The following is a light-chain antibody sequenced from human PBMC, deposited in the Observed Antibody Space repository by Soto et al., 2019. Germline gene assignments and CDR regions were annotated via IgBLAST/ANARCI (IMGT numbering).Light chain of an antibody. J-gene: IGKJ5*01. CDR1: QNINNY. Sequence: DIQMTQSPSTLSASVGDRVTITCQASQNINNYLNWYQQKPGGAPKLLIYDASNLEAGVPSRFRGSGSGTDFTFTISRLQPEDIATYYCQQYENLPTFGQGTRLEVK. CDR3: QQYENLPT. CDR2: DAS. V-gene: IGKV1-33*01.